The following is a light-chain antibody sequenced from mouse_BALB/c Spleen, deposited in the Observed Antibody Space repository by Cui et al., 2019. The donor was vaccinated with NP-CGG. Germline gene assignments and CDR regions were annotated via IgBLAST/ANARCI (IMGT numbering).Light chain of an antibody. Sequence: QPVVTQEPAPTTSPGETVTLTCRSSTGPVTTSNYANWVQEKPDHLFTGLIGGTNNRVPGVPARFSGSLIGDKAALTITGAQTEDEAIYFCALWYSNHWVFGGGTKLTVL. CDR1: TGPVTTSNY. CDR3: ALWYSNHWV. J-gene: IGLJ1*01. CDR2: GTN. V-gene: IGLV1*01.